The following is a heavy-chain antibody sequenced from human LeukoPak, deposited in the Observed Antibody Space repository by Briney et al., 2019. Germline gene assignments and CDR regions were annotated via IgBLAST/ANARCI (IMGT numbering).Heavy chain of an antibody. CDR2: ISVYNGNT. D-gene: IGHD6-19*01. Sequence: ASVKVSCKASGYTFTSYGISWVRQAPGQGLEWMICISVYNGNTNYAQMFQGRVPMTTDTSKSTAYMELRSLRSDDTAVYYCARAPYSSGAGENWFDPWGQGTLVTVSS. V-gene: IGHV1-18*01. CDR3: ARAPYSSGAGENWFDP. CDR1: GYTFTSYG. J-gene: IGHJ5*02.